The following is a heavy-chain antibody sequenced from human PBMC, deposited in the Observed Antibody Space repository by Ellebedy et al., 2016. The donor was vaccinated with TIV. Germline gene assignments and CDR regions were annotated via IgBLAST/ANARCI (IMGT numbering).Heavy chain of an antibody. CDR1: GFTFSGSYW. Sequence: GESLKISCAASGFTFSGSYWMHWVRQAPGKGLVWVSRINGDGSITTYADSVKGRFTISRDNAKNTLFLQMNSLRAEDTAVYYCAREGGPTVVGTFDIWGQGTTVTVSS. CDR3: AREGGPTVVGTFDI. D-gene: IGHD2-21*01. V-gene: IGHV3-74*01. J-gene: IGHJ3*02. CDR2: INGDGSIT.